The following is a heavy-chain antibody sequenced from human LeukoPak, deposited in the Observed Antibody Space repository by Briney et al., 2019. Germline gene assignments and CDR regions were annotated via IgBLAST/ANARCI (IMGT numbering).Heavy chain of an antibody. CDR3: ARDVPPTGDYFDY. J-gene: IGHJ4*02. CDR2: INPSGGST. CDR1: GYTFTSYY. Sequence: ASVKVSCKASGYTFTSYYMHWVRQAPGQGLEWMGIINPSGGSTSYAQKFQGRVTMTRDMSTSTVYMELSSLRSEDTAVYYCARDVPPTGDYFDYGAREPWSPSPQ. V-gene: IGHV1-46*01. D-gene: IGHD7-27*01.